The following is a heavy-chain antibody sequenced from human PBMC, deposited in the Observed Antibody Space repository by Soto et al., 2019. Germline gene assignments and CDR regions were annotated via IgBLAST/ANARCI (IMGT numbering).Heavy chain of an antibody. J-gene: IGHJ4*02. D-gene: IGHD6-13*01. CDR3: ARDQSGITTAGGGRIDH. CDR2: VSFDGSNK. V-gene: IGHV3-30-3*01. Sequence: QVQLVESGGGVVQPGRSLRLSCAASGFTFSTHAMHWVRQAPGKGLECVAIVSFDGSNKYYADSVKGRFTISRDNSKNTLYLQMSGLTPEDTAFYSGARDQSGITTAGGGRIDHWGQGTLVTVSS. CDR1: GFTFSTHA.